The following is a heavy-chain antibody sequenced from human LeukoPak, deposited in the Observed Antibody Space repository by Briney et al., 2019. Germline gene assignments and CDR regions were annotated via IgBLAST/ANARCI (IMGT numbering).Heavy chain of an antibody. D-gene: IGHD4-11*01. J-gene: IGHJ6*02. CDR2: ISYDGSNK. CDR1: GFTFSSYA. Sequence: GGSLRLSCAASGFTFSSYAMHWVRQAPGKGLEWVAVISYDGSNKYYADSVKGRFTISRDNSKNTLYLQMNSLRAEDTAVYYCASPQKPTTITYYYYGMDVWGQGTTVTVSS. V-gene: IGHV3-30-3*01. CDR3: ASPQKPTTITYYYYGMDV.